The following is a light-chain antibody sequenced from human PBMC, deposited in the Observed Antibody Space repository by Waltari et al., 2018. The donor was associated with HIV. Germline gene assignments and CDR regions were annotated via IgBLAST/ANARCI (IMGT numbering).Light chain of an antibody. CDR1: QSVSSN. CDR2: GAS. Sequence: EIVMMQSPATLSVSPGERATLSCSASQSVSSNLAWYQQKPGQAPRLLIYGASTRATGIPDRFSGSGSGTEFTLTISSLQSEDFAVYYCQQYNKWPLTFGGGTKVEIK. CDR3: QQYNKWPLT. J-gene: IGKJ4*02. V-gene: IGKV3D-15*01.